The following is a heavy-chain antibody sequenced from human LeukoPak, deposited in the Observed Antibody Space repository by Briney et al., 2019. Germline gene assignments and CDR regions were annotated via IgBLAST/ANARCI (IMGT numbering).Heavy chain of an antibody. D-gene: IGHD2-2*03. CDR1: GFTFSSYA. CDR2: ISGSGGST. Sequence: PGGSLRLSCAASGFTFSSYAMSWVRQAPGKGLEWVSAISGSGGSTYYADSVKGRFTISGDNSKNTLYLQMNSLRAEDTAVYYCANSGYCSSTSCFFDYWGQGTLVTVSS. J-gene: IGHJ4*02. V-gene: IGHV3-23*01. CDR3: ANSGYCSSTSCFFDY.